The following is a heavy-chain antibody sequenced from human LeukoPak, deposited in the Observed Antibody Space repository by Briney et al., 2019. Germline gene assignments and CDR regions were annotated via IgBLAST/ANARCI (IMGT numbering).Heavy chain of an antibody. J-gene: IGHJ4*02. V-gene: IGHV3-30*09. CDR3: AKSLRTRIYYFDY. CDR2: KAFDGSDE. Sequence: GGSLRLSCAASGFIFSSYAMHWVRQAPGKGLEWVAVKAFDGSDEYYADSVKGRFAISRDNSKNTLYLQMNSLRGEDTAVYYCAKSLRTRIYYFDYWGQGTLVTVSS. CDR1: GFIFSSYA. D-gene: IGHD1-7*01.